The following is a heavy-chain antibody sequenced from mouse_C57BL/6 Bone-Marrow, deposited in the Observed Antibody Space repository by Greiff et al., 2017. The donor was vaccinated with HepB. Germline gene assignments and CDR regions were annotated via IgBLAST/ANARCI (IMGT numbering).Heavy chain of an antibody. CDR1: GFTFSNYW. D-gene: IGHD2-5*01. Sequence: EVKLVESGGGLVQPGGSMKLSCVASGFTFSNYWMNWVRQSPEKGLEWVAQIRLKSDNYATHYAESVKGRFTISRDDSKSSVYLQMNNLRAEDTGISYCTALYSNYGVYFDYWGQGTPLTVSS. CDR3: TALYSNYGVYFDY. J-gene: IGHJ2*01. CDR2: IRLKSDNYAT. V-gene: IGHV6-3*01.